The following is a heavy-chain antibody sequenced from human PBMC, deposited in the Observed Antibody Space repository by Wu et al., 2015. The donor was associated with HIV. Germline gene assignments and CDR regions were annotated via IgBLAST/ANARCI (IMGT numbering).Heavy chain of an antibody. CDR1: GYTFTGKY. V-gene: IGHV1-2*02. J-gene: IGHJ4*02. CDR2: INPNSGGT. D-gene: IGHD3-3*01. Sequence: QVQLVQSGAEVKKPGASVKVSCKASGYTFTGKYIHWVRQAPGQGLEWMGWINPNSGGTNYAPKFQGRVTMTRDTSTSTAYMELSRLKSDDTAVYYCARGTMYDFWTGSQFDYWGQGTLVTVSS. CDR3: ARGTMYDFWTGSQFDY.